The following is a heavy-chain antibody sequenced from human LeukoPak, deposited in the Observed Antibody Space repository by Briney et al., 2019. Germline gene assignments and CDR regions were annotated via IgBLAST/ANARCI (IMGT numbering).Heavy chain of an antibody. CDR1: GFTFSSYW. V-gene: IGHV3-74*01. D-gene: IGHD1-26*01. J-gene: IGHJ4*02. Sequence: QPGGSLRLSCAASGFTFSSYWMHWVRPAPGKGLVWVSRINTDGSTTSYADSVKGRFTISRDNAKNTLYLQMNSLRAEDTAVYYCAKCISGSYPNKPYDYWGQGALVTVSS. CDR2: INTDGSTT. CDR3: AKCISGSYPNKPYDY.